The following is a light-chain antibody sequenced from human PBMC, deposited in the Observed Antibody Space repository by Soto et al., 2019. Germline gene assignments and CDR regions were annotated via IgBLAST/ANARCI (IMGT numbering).Light chain of an antibody. J-gene: IGLJ1*01. V-gene: IGLV2-14*01. CDR3: SSYAGSSTPYV. CDR1: RSDVGGYNY. Sequence: QSALTQPASVSGSPGQSITISCTGTRSDVGGYNYVSWYQQFPGKAPKLMTYEVTNRPSGVSNRFSGSKSGNTASLIISGLQTEDEADYYCSSYAGSSTPYVFGTGTKLTVL. CDR2: EVT.